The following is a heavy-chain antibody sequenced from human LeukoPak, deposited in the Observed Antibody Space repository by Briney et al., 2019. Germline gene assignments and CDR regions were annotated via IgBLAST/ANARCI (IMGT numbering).Heavy chain of an antibody. CDR3: ARLDDYVWGSYRYGDSGAFDI. J-gene: IGHJ3*02. Sequence: ASVKVSCKASGYTFTGYYMHWVRQAPGQGLEWMGWINPNSGGTNYAQKFQGRVTITADKSTSTAYMELSSLRSEDTAVYYCARLDDYVWGSYRYGDSGAFDIWGQGTMVTVSS. CDR2: INPNSGGT. V-gene: IGHV1-2*02. CDR1: GYTFTGYY. D-gene: IGHD3-16*02.